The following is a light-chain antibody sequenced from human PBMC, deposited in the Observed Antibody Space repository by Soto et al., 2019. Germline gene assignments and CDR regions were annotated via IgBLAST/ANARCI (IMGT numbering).Light chain of an antibody. Sequence: DIQMTQSPSSVSASVGDRVTITCRASQGISSWLAWYQQKAGKAPKLLMYAASSLQSGVPSRFSGSGSGTDFTLTISSLEPEDFAVYYCQQRSNWPSLTFGGGTKVDIK. CDR2: AAS. V-gene: IGKV1-12*02. CDR1: QGISSW. CDR3: QQRSNWPSLT. J-gene: IGKJ4*01.